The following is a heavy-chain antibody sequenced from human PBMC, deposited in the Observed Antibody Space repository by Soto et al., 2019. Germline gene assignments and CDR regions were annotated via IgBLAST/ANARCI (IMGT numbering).Heavy chain of an antibody. J-gene: IGHJ6*02. V-gene: IGHV4-59*01. CDR1: GGSLSSYY. Sequence: SETLSLTCTVSGGSLSSYYWSWIRQPPGKGLEWIGYIYYSGSTNYNPSLKSRATISVDTSKRQFSLKQSSVTAADTAVYYCARDRPVGNYYSGMDVWGQGTTVTVSS. CDR2: IYYSGST. CDR3: ARDRPVGNYYSGMDV.